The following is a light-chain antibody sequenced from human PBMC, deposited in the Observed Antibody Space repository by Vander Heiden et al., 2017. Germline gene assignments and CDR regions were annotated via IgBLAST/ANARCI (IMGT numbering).Light chain of an antibody. CDR1: QSISNY. CDR3: QQRYSSPYT. CDR2: AAS. J-gene: IGKJ2*01. Sequence: DIQVTQSPSSLSASVGDRVIITCRASQSISNYLNWYQQKPGKAPKLLIYAASSLQSGVPSRFSGSGSGTDFTLPISSLQPEDFATYYCQQRYSSPYTFGQGTKLEIK. V-gene: IGKV1-39*01.